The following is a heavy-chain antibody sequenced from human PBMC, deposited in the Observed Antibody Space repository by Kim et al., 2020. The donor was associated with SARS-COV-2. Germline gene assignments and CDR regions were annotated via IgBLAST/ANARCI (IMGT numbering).Heavy chain of an antibody. V-gene: IGHV3-13*01. D-gene: IGHD6-13*01. J-gene: IGHJ3*02. CDR2: IGTAGDT. CDR1: GFTFISYD. CDR3: ARGYSSSWYWAFDI. Sequence: GGSLRLSCAASGFTFISYDMHWVRQATGKGLEWVSAIGTAGDTYYPGSVKGRFTIARENAKNSLYLQMNSLIAGDTAVYYCARGYSSSWYWAFDIWGQGTMVTVSS.